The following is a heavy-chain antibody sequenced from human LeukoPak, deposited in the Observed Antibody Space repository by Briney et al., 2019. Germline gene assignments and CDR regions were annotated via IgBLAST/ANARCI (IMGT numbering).Heavy chain of an antibody. J-gene: IGHJ6*02. CDR2: IWYDGSNK. CDR1: GFTFSSYG. V-gene: IGHV3-33*01. CDR3: ARRRMSYYYYGMDV. Sequence: GGSLRLSCAASGFTFSSYGMHWVRQAPGKGLEWGAVIWYDGSNKYYADSVKGRFTISRDNSKNTLYLQMNSLRAEDTAVYYCARRRMSYYYYGMDVWGQGTTVTVSS.